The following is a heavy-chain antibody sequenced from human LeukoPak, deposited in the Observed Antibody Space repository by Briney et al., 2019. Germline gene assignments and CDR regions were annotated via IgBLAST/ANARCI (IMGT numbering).Heavy chain of an antibody. CDR3: ARIFDY. CDR1: GGSIINSNYY. CDR2: IYYSGNT. V-gene: IGHV4-39*07. Sequence: NPSETLSLTCTVSGGSIINSNYYWGWIRQPPGKGLEWIGSIYYSGNTYYRPSLKSRVTISVDTSKNQFSLKLSSVTAADTAVYYCARIFDYWGQGTLVTVSS. J-gene: IGHJ4*02.